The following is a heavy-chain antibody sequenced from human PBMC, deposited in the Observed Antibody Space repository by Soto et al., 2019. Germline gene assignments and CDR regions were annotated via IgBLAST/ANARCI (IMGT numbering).Heavy chain of an antibody. CDR3: ARHLYESSGYRYFDL. V-gene: IGHV5-51*01. CDR1: GYSFSSNW. D-gene: IGHD3-22*01. CDR2: IYPGDSEV. J-gene: IGHJ4*02. Sequence: GESLKISCQGSGYSFSSNWIGWVRQRPGKGLEWMGIIYPGDSEVKYSPSFRGQVTISVDTPISTAYLQWSSLKATDTAMYYCARHLYESSGYRYFDLWGQGTLVTVSS.